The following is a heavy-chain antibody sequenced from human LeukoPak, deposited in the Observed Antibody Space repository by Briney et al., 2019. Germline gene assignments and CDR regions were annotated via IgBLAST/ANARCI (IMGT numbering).Heavy chain of an antibody. CDR1: GYTFTSNG. Sequence: ASVKVSCKASGYTFTSNGISWVRQAPGQGLEWMGWISAYNGNTKYAQNLQGRVTMTTDTSTSTVYMELRSLRSDDTALYYCARGSYDYVWGSYQVYYMDVWGKGTTVTVSS. V-gene: IGHV1-18*01. J-gene: IGHJ6*03. CDR2: ISAYNGNT. D-gene: IGHD3-16*02. CDR3: ARGSYDYVWGSYQVYYMDV.